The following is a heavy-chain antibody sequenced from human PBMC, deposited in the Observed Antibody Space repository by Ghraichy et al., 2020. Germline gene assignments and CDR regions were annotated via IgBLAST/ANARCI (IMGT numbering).Heavy chain of an antibody. D-gene: IGHD3-22*01. CDR1: GGSIRSYHW. CDR2: VYYNGST. Sequence: SETLSLTCAVSGGSIRSYHWWSWVRQPPGKGLEWIGEVYYNGSTNCNPSLKSRVTMSVDMSKNQFSLRLTSVTAADTAVYYCTREAFTFIENWFDPWGPGTLFTVSS. J-gene: IGHJ5*02. V-gene: IGHV4-4*02. CDR3: TREAFTFIENWFDP.